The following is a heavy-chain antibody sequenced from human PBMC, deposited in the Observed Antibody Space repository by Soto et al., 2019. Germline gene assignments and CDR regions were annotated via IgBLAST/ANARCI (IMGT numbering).Heavy chain of an antibody. Sequence: SETLSLTCTVSGGSVSSGSYYWSWIRQPPGKGLEWIGYIYYSGSTNYNPSLKSRVTISVDTSKNQFSLKLSSVTAADTAVYYCARRGRDSSGYYYFFDYWGQGTLVTVSS. J-gene: IGHJ4*02. V-gene: IGHV4-61*01. CDR3: ARRGRDSSGYYYFFDY. CDR1: GGSVSSGSYY. D-gene: IGHD3-22*01. CDR2: IYYSGST.